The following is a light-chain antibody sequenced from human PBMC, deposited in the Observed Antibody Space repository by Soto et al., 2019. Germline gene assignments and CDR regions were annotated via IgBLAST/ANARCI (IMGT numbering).Light chain of an antibody. V-gene: IGLV2-14*01. J-gene: IGLJ1*01. CDR2: DVS. Sequence: QSALTQPASVSGSPGQSVTISCTGTSSDVGGYNYVSWYQQHPGKAPILMFYDVSNRPSGVSNRFSGSKSGNTASLTISGLQAEDEADYYCSSYTSSSTLVFGTGTKLTVL. CDR3: SSYTSSSTLV. CDR1: SSDVGGYNY.